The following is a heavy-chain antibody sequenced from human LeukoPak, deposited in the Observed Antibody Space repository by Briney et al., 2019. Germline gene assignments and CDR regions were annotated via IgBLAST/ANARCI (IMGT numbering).Heavy chain of an antibody. CDR2: INHSGST. CDR1: GGSFSGYY. D-gene: IGHD6-19*01. CDR3: ARELYGAVAGYCFDY. J-gene: IGHJ4*02. Sequence: PSQTLSLTCAVYGGSFSGYYWSWIRQPPGKGLEWIGEINHSGSTNYNPSLKSRVTISVDTSKNQFSLKLSSVTAADTAVYYCARELYGAVAGYCFDYWGQGTLVTVSS. V-gene: IGHV4-34*01.